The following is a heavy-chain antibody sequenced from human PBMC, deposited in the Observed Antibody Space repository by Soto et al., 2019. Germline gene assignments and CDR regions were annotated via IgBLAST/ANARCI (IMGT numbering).Heavy chain of an antibody. D-gene: IGHD6-13*01. CDR1: GFTFSSYW. V-gene: IGHV3-74*01. CDR3: ARALSSAAGLYFDF. Sequence: GGSLRLSCVASGFTFSSYWMHWVRQAPGKGLVWVSRLNGDGSTTTYADSVKGRVTMSIDTSNNQFSLKLSSLTAADTAVYYCARALSSAAGLYFDFWGQGTLVTVSS. CDR2: LNGDGSTT. J-gene: IGHJ4*02.